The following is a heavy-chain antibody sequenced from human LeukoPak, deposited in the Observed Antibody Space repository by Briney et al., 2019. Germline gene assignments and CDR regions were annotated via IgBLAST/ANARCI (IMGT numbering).Heavy chain of an antibody. D-gene: IGHD3-10*01. Sequence: PGGSLRLSCAASGFSFSTSTMNWVRQAPGRGLEWVSSISGSGSSTYYADSVKGRFTISRDNAKNSLYLQINSLRAEDTALYYCARDSYWLGGTIGAFDIWGQGTMVTVSS. CDR1: GFSFSTST. CDR2: ISGSGSST. J-gene: IGHJ3*02. CDR3: ARDSYWLGGTIGAFDI. V-gene: IGHV3-21*01.